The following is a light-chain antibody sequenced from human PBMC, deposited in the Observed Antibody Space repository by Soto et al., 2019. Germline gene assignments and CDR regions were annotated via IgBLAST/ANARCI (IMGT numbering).Light chain of an antibody. CDR1: QGISSY. CDR2: AAS. CDR3: QHLNSYPLT. J-gene: IGKJ4*01. Sequence: DIQLTQSPSFLSASVGDRVTITCWASQGISSYLAWYQQKPGKAPKLLIYAASTLQSGVPSRFSGSGSGTEFTLTISSLQPEDFATYYCQHLNSYPLTFGGGSKVEIK. V-gene: IGKV1-9*01.